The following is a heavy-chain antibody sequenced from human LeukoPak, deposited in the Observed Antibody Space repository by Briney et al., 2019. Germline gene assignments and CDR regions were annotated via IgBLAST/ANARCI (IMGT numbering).Heavy chain of an antibody. D-gene: IGHD3-16*01. CDR3: ARRGTNFWFDP. CDR2: IYHSGST. Sequence: SQTLSLTCAVSGDSITSGGYSWSWIRQPPGKGLEWIGHIYHSGSTFYNSSLKSRVAISVDMSKNQFSLNLHSVTAADTALYYCARRGTNFWFDPWGQGILVTVSS. J-gene: IGHJ5*02. CDR1: GDSITSGGYS. V-gene: IGHV4-30-2*01.